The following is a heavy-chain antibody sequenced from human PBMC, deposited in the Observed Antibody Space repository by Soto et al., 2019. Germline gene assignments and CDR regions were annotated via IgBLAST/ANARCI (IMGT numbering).Heavy chain of an antibody. CDR3: ASLMITFGGVIPSS. CDR2: IYYSGST. V-gene: IGHV4-59*01. Sequence: SETLSLTCTVSGGSISSYYWSWIRQPPGKGLEWIGYIYYSGSTNYNPSLKSRVTISVDTSKNQFSLKLSSVTAADTVVYYCASLMITFGGVIPSSWGQGTLVTV. CDR1: GGSISSYY. J-gene: IGHJ5*02. D-gene: IGHD3-16*02.